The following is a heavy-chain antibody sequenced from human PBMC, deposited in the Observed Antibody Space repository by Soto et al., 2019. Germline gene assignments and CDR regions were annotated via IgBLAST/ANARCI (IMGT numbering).Heavy chain of an antibody. J-gene: IGHJ6*03. CDR2: IGTAGDT. D-gene: IGHD2-8*02. CDR3: ARGVVYAAHYYYYYYMDV. CDR1: GFTFSSYD. Sequence: GSLRLSCAASGFTFSSYDMHWVRQATGKGLEWVSAIGTAGDTYYPGSVKSRFTISRENAKNSLYLQMNSLRAGDTAVYYCARGVVYAAHYYYYYYMDVWGKGTTVTVSS. V-gene: IGHV3-13*01.